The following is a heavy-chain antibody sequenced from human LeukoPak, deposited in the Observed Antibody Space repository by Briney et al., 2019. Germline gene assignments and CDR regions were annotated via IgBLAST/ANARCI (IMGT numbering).Heavy chain of an antibody. CDR2: IKQDGSEK. V-gene: IGHV3-7*01. CDR3: ARDPYCSGSSCYSGLFDY. J-gene: IGHJ4*02. CDR1: GFTSSSYW. Sequence: GGSLRLSCAASGFTSSSYWMSWVRQAPGKGLEWVANIKQDGSEKYYVDSVKGRFTISRDNSKNTLYLQMNSLRVEDTAVYYCARDPYCSGSSCYSGLFDYWGQGTLVTVSS. D-gene: IGHD2-15*01.